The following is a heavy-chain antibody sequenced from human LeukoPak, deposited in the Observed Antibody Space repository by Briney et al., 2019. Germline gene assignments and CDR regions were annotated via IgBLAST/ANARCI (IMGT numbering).Heavy chain of an antibody. D-gene: IGHD2-15*01. Sequence: SETLSLTCTVSGYSISSGCYWGWIRQPPGKGLEWIGSIYHSGSTYYNPSLKSRVTISVDTSKNQFSLKLSSVTAADTAVYYCARQIAATYRFTDAFDIWGQGTMVTVS. V-gene: IGHV4-38-2*02. CDR1: GYSISSGCY. J-gene: IGHJ3*02. CDR2: IYHSGST. CDR3: ARQIAATYRFTDAFDI.